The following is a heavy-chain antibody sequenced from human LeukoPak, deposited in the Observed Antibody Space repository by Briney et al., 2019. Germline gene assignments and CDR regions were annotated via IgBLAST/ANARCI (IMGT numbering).Heavy chain of an antibody. J-gene: IGHJ5*02. Sequence: GGSLRLSCAASGFTLSTYDMHWVRQPTGKGLEWVSGIDIPGNTYYPDSVKGRFTMSRESAKNSLYLQMNNLRAGDTAVYYCARAEAGTHWFDPWGQGTLVTVSS. D-gene: IGHD6-19*01. CDR1: GFTLSTYD. CDR3: ARAEAGTHWFDP. CDR2: IDIPGNT. V-gene: IGHV3-13*01.